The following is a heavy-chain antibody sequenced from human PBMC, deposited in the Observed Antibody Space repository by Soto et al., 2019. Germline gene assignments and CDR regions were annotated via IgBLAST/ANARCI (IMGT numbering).Heavy chain of an antibody. D-gene: IGHD1-26*01. CDR1: GGSFSGYY. V-gene: IGHV4-34*01. CDR3: ASGMGAGDAFDI. CDR2: INHSGST. J-gene: IGHJ3*02. Sequence: QVQLQQWGAGLLKPSETLSLTCAVYGGSFSGYYWSWIRQPPGKGLEWIGEINHSGSTNYNPSLKSRDTISVDTSKNQFSLKLSSVTAADTAVYYCASGMGAGDAFDIWGQGTMVTVSS.